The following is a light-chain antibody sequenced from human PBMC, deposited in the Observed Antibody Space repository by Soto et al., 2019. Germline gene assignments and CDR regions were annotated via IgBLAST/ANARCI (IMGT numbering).Light chain of an antibody. Sequence: EVVLTQSPGTLSLPPGERATLSCRASQSVSSSYLAWYQQKPGQAPRLLIYGASSRATGIPDRFSGSGSGTDFTLTISRLEPEDFAVYYCQQYGSSPPLLTFGGGTKVDIK. V-gene: IGKV3-20*01. J-gene: IGKJ4*01. CDR1: QSVSSSY. CDR3: QQYGSSPPLLT. CDR2: GAS.